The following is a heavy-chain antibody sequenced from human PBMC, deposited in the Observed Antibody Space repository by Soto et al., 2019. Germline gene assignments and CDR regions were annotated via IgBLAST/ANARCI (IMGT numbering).Heavy chain of an antibody. CDR1: GFTFSSYG. D-gene: IGHD7-27*01. Sequence: GGSLRLSCAASGFTFSSYGMHWVRQAPGKGLEWVAVISYDGSNKYYADSVKGRFTISRDNSKNTLYLQMNSLRAEDTAVYYCAKDPPPRLTGGNYFDYWGQGTLVTVSS. J-gene: IGHJ4*02. V-gene: IGHV3-30*18. CDR3: AKDPPPRLTGGNYFDY. CDR2: ISYDGSNK.